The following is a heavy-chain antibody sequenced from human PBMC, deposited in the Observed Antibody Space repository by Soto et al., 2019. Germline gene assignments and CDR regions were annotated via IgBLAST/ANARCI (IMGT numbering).Heavy chain of an antibody. V-gene: IGHV3-48*03. D-gene: IGHD5-12*01. CDR3: VKVKSVMYSGYDAFDG. Sequence: GGSLRLSCTASGFAFNSYEMDWVRQAPGKGLEWVAYIKSGASTIFYTASVKGRFTISRDDVKNVLYLEMNSLRAEDTAVYYCVKVKSVMYSGYDAFDGWAQGTMVTVSS. J-gene: IGHJ3*01. CDR1: GFAFNSYE. CDR2: IKSGASTI.